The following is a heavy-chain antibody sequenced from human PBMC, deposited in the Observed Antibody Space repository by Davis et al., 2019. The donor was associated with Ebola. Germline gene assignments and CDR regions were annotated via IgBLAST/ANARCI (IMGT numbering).Heavy chain of an antibody. CDR1: GASFSGYY. J-gene: IGHJ5*02. CDR2: INHRGST. D-gene: IGHD6-13*01. V-gene: IGHV4-34*01. Sequence: SETLSLTCAVYGASFSGYYWSWIRQPPGRGLEWIGEINHRGSTNYNPSLKSRVTISVDTSKNQFSLKVTSVTAADTAVYYCVRGLGMGWFDPWGQGTLVTVSS. CDR3: VRGLGMGWFDP.